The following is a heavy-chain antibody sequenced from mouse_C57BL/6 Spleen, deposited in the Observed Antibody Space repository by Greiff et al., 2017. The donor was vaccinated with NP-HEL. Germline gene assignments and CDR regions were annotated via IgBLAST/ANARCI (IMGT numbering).Heavy chain of an antibody. V-gene: IGHV5-17*01. CDR1: GFTFRDYG. CDR3: ARDGYYGFDY. J-gene: IGHJ2*01. D-gene: IGHD2-3*01. Sequence: EVNLVESGGGLVKPGGSLKLSCAASGFTFRDYGMHWVRQAPEKGLEWVAYISSGSSTIYYADTVKGRFTISRDNAKNTLFLQMTSLRSEDTAMYYCARDGYYGFDYWGQGTTRTVSS. CDR2: ISSGSSTI.